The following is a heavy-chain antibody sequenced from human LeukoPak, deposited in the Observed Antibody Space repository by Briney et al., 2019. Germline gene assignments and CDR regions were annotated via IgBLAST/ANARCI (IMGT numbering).Heavy chain of an antibody. CDR2: IYHSGST. Sequence: SETLSLTCAVYGGSFSGYYWSWIRQPPGKGLEWIGGIYHSGSTYYNPSLKSRVTISVDTSKNQFSLKLSSVTAADTAVYYCARHVEYQLDYWGQGTLVTVSS. J-gene: IGHJ4*02. D-gene: IGHD2-2*01. CDR3: ARHVEYQLDY. CDR1: GGSFSGYY. V-gene: IGHV4-34*01.